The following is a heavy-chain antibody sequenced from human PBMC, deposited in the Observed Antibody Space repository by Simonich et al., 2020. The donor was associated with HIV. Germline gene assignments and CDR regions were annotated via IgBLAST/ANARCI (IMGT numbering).Heavy chain of an antibody. J-gene: IGHJ4*02. D-gene: IGHD6-13*01. V-gene: IGHV1-69-2*01. Sequence: EVQLVQSGAEVKKPGATVKISCTVSGYTFTYSYIHWVQQAPGKGPGWMGLVHPEDGETIHAENFQDRVTITADTSTDTAYMELSSLRSEDTAVYYCARRQTLGSSWYGWDFFDYWGQGTLVTVSS. CDR1: GYTFTYSY. CDR2: VHPEDGET. CDR3: ARRQTLGSSWYGWDFFDY.